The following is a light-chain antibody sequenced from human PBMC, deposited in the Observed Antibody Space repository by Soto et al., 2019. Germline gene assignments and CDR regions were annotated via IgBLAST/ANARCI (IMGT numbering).Light chain of an antibody. J-gene: IGLJ2*01. CDR3: SSYSSISYVI. CDR1: TSDVGAYNY. V-gene: IGLV2-14*01. Sequence: ALTPPASVSGSPGQSITISCTGTTSDVGAYNYVSWYQQHPGEAPRLMIYDVSYRPSGVSNRFSGSKSGNTPSLTISGLRAEDEADYYCSSYSSISYVIFGGGTQLTAL. CDR2: DVS.